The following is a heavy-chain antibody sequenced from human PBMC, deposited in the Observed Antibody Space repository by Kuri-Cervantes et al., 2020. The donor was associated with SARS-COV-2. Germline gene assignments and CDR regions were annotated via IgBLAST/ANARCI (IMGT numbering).Heavy chain of an antibody. V-gene: IGHV3-23*01. CDR1: GFAFSNYA. CDR3: ARDLRPLELYYYYGMDV. D-gene: IGHD4-17*01. Sequence: GGSLRLSCAASGFAFSNYAMSWVRQAPGKGLEWVLGISGGGEITYYADSEKGRFTISRDNSKNTLYLQMNSLRDEDTAVYYCARDLRPLELYYYYGMDVWGQGTTVTVSS. J-gene: IGHJ6*02. CDR2: ISGGGEIT.